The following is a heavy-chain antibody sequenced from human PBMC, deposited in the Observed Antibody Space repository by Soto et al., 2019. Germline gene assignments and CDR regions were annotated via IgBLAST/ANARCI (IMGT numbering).Heavy chain of an antibody. CDR2: IYCSANT. V-gene: IGHV4-30-4*01. J-gene: IGHJ3*01. Sequence: SETLSLTCTVSGASINSADYYWTWIRQSPGRGLEGIGHIYCSANTNYNPTLKSRVKMSLFMSKNQFSLTLTSVTAADSAMYFCARYPLPTSWKPSGGFDLWGQGTLVTVSS. CDR1: GASINSADYY. D-gene: IGHD1-1*01. CDR3: ARYPLPTSWKPSGGFDL.